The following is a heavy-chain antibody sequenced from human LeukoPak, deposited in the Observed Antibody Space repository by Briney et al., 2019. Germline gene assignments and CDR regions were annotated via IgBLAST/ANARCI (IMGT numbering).Heavy chain of an antibody. Sequence: GGSLRLSCVASGESGFTFHHYAFSWVRQAPGKGLEWVSVIGGGGGDTYYADSVKGRFTISRDNSKNTLYLQMNSLRAEDTAVYYCAKKALTGDFDYWGQGTLVTVSS. V-gene: IGHV3-23*01. CDR2: IGGGGGDT. D-gene: IGHD7-27*01. CDR1: GESGFTFHHYA. CDR3: AKKALTGDFDY. J-gene: IGHJ4*02.